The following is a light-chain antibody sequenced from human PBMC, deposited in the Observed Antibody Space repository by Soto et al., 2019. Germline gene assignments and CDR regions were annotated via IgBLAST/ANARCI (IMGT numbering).Light chain of an antibody. V-gene: IGKV3-20*01. CDR2: GAS. CDR1: QSVSSTY. CDR3: QKYGSLTSST. Sequence: EIVLTQSPGTLSLSPGKRATLSCRASQSVSSTYLAWYQQKPGQAPRLIIYGASSRATGIPDRFSGSGSGTDFTLTISRLEPEDFAVYYCQKYGSLTSSTFGQGTKVEIK. J-gene: IGKJ1*01.